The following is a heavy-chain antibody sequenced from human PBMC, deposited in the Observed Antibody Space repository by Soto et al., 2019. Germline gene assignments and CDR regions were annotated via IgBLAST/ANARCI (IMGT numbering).Heavy chain of an antibody. J-gene: IGHJ6*02. V-gene: IGHV4-31*03. CDR1: GGSISSGGYY. CDR2: ISYSGST. Sequence: SETLSLTCTVSGGSISSGGYYWSWIRQHPGTGLEWIGHISYSGSTYYNTSLKSRVTISVDTSRNQFSLKLSSVTAADTAVYYCVRQGIGVLHGLVDVWGQGTTVTVSS. CDR3: VRQGIGVLHGLVDV. D-gene: IGHD3-10*01.